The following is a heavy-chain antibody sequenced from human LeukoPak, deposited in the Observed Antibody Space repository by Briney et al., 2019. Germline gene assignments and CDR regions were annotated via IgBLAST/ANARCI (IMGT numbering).Heavy chain of an antibody. CDR3: AKDRTGEKSISGNY. V-gene: IGHV3-23*01. D-gene: IGHD2-21*01. CDR2: ISNGSGST. Sequence: GSLSRSAAASGFIISNYTMGWLGQAPGKGREWGSTISNGSGSTYYADSVRGRFTISRDNSKNTLYLQRNSPRAEDTGVYYCAKDRTGEKSISGNYWGQGILVTASS. CDR1: GFIISNYT. J-gene: IGHJ4*02.